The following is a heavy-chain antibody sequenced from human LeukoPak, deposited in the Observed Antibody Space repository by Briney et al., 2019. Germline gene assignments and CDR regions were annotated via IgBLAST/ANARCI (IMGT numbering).Heavy chain of an antibody. J-gene: IGHJ4*02. CDR2: LRWNSGSI. CDR1: GFTFDDYA. V-gene: IGHV3-9*01. Sequence: GRSLRLSCAASGFTFDDYAMHWVRQAPGEGLEWVSGLRWNSGSIGYADCVKGRFTISRDNAKNSLYLQMNSLRAEDTALYYCAKDILYSSGWYGFDYWGQGTLVTVSS. CDR3: AKDILYSSGWYGFDY. D-gene: IGHD6-19*01.